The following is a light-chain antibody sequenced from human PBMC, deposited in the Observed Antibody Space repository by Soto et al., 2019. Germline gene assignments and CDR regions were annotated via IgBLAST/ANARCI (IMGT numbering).Light chain of an antibody. CDR1: QDITNY. CDR3: QQFDSVPCT. J-gene: IGKJ2*02. CDR2: DAS. V-gene: IGKV1-33*01. Sequence: IQMTQSPSSLSASVGDRVTTTCQASQDITNYLIWYQQKPGKAPKVLIYDASSLGTGVSSRFSGSGSGTHFTLTISSLQPEDIATYYCQQFDSVPCTFGQGTKLEIK.